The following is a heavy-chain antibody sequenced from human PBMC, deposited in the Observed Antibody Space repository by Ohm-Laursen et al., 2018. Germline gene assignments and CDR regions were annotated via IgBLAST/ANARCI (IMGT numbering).Heavy chain of an antibody. V-gene: IGHV3-15*01. CDR1: GFTVSDAW. CDR2: IKSKAAGETR. J-gene: IGHJ5*02. D-gene: IGHD2/OR15-2a*01. CDR3: STDRFS. Sequence: SLRLSCSASGFTVSDAWMSWVRQAPGKGLEYVGRIKSKAAGETREYAEPVKGRFTILRDDSKNTLSLQMNSLKTEDTGVYYCSTDRFSWGQGTLVTVSS.